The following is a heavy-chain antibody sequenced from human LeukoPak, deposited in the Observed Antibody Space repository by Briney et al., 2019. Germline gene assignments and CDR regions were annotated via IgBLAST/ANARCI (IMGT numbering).Heavy chain of an antibody. CDR3: AKDGGLLTTRYYFDY. V-gene: IGHV3-30*18. D-gene: IGHD4-11*01. CDR1: GFTFSSYG. J-gene: IGHJ4*02. CDR2: ISYDGSNK. Sequence: GGSLRLSCAASGFTFSSYGMHWVRQAPGKGLEGVAVISYDGSNKYYADSVKGRFTISRDNSKNTLYLQMNSLRAEDTAVYYCAKDGGLLTTRYYFDYWGQGTLVTVSS.